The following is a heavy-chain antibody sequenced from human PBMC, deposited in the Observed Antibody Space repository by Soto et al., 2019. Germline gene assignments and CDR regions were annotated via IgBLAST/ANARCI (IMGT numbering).Heavy chain of an antibody. D-gene: IGHD3-3*01. CDR1: GFTFSSYA. J-gene: IGHJ4*02. V-gene: IGHV3-30-3*01. CDR3: ARERTDFWSGYPGDY. Sequence: QVQLVESGGGVVQPGRSLRLSCAASGFTFSSYAMHWVRQAPGKGLEWVAVISYDGSNKYYADSVKGRFTISRDNSKNTLYLQMNSLRAEDTAVYYCARERTDFWSGYPGDYWGQGTLVTVSS. CDR2: ISYDGSNK.